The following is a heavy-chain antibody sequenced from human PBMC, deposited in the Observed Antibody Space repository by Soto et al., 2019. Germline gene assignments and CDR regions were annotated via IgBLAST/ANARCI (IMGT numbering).Heavy chain of an antibody. CDR3: ARGTQLWYSRYFDV. J-gene: IGHJ2*01. CDR2: VFWTGTT. D-gene: IGHD2-15*01. CDR1: VDSIGTYY. Sequence: QVQLQESGPGLVKSSETLSLTCTVSVDSIGTYYWNWIRQPPGKGLEWLGDVFWTGTTNYSPSLQSRVTMSVDTSKNQFSLKLTSVTAADTAVYYCARGTQLWYSRYFDVWGRGTLVTVSS. V-gene: IGHV4-59*01.